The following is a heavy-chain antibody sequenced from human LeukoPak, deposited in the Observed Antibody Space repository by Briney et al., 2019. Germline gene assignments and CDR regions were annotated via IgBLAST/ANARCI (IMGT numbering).Heavy chain of an antibody. CDR2: ISGSGGST. CDR1: GFTFSSYG. Sequence: GGTLRLSCAASGFTFSSYGMSWVRQAPGKGLEWVSAISGSGGSTYYADSVKGRFTISRDNAKNSLYLQMNSLRAEDTAVYYCARDGRFGELLSLLTKYYFDYWGQGTLVTVSS. D-gene: IGHD3-10*01. V-gene: IGHV3-23*01. J-gene: IGHJ4*02. CDR3: ARDGRFGELLSLLTKYYFDY.